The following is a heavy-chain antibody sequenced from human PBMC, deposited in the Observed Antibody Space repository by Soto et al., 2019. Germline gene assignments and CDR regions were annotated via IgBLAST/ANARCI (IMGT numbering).Heavy chain of an antibody. CDR3: AKNSENYGDSKSDY. J-gene: IGHJ4*02. V-gene: IGHV3-23*01. CDR2: VSGSGGNT. CDR1: GFTFSNYA. Sequence: GGSLRLSCAASGFTFSNYAMAWVRQAPGKGLEWVSSVSGSGGNTFYADSVKGRFTISRDNSKNTLYLRMNSLRAEDTAVYYCAKNSENYGDSKSDYCGQGTLVTVSS. D-gene: IGHD4-17*01.